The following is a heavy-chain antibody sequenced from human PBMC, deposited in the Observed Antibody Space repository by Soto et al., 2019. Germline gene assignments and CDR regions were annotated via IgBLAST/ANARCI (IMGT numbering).Heavy chain of an antibody. D-gene: IGHD3-22*01. CDR3: ARDGYSPSRGHSFDY. CDR1: GYTFTSYN. Sequence: ASVKVSCKTSGYTFTSYNISWVRQAPGQGLEWMGWISGYNGNTDYAQKLQGRVTLTTDTSTTTAYMELTSLTSDDTAVYYCARDGYSPSRGHSFDYWGQGTPVTVSS. J-gene: IGHJ4*02. CDR2: ISGYNGNT. V-gene: IGHV1-18*01.